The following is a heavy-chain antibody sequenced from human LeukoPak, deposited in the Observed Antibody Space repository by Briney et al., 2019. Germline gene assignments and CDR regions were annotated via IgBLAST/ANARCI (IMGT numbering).Heavy chain of an antibody. D-gene: IGHD3-10*01. J-gene: IGHJ4*02. Sequence: PGGSLRLSCAASGFTFSSYGMHWVRQAPGKGLEWVAFIRYDGSNKYYADSVKGRFTISRDNSKNTLYLHVNSLRPEDTAVYYCARDQAGSGHYADYWGQGTLVTVSS. V-gene: IGHV3-30*02. CDR1: GFTFSSYG. CDR3: ARDQAGSGHYADY. CDR2: IRYDGSNK.